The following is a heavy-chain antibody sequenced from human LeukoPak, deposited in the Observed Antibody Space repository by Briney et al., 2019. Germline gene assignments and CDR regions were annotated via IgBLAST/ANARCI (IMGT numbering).Heavy chain of an antibody. J-gene: IGHJ3*02. V-gene: IGHV1-2*02. CDR1: GYTFTGYY. Sequence: ASVKVSCKASGYTFTGYYMHWARQAPGQGLEWMGWINPNSGGTNYAQKFQGRVTMTRDTSISTAYMELSRLRSDDTAVYYCARAGCSSTSCYWGGDAFDIWGQGTMVTVSS. CDR2: INPNSGGT. D-gene: IGHD2-2*01. CDR3: ARAGCSSTSCYWGGDAFDI.